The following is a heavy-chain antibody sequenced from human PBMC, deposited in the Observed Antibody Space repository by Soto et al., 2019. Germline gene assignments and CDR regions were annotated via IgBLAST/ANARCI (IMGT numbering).Heavy chain of an antibody. D-gene: IGHD7-27*01. CDR2: MSPKTANT. V-gene: IGHV1-8*01. Sequence: ASVKVSCTASGYTFTIYDINWVRQTAGQGLEWMGWMSPKTANTGYAQKFQGRVTMTRSTSISTAYMELSSLTSEDTAVYYCTGGPPNWGFDSWGQGTPVTVSS. J-gene: IGHJ5*01. CDR3: TGGPPNWGFDS. CDR1: GYTFTIYD.